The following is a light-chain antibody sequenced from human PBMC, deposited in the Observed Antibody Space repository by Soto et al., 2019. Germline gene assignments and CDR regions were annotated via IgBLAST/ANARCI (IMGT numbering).Light chain of an antibody. J-gene: IGKJ3*01. V-gene: IGKV3-11*01. CDR2: GAS. Sequence: VLTQAPDSLSLSLGGGARVERTFSQSVSNNLAWYQQKPGQAPRLLIYGASKRATGVSARFSGIRSGTEFPLTMLTLEPEDFSVYYCHQRRNSPPLTFGPGTKVDIK. CDR1: QSVSNN. CDR3: HQRRNSPPLT.